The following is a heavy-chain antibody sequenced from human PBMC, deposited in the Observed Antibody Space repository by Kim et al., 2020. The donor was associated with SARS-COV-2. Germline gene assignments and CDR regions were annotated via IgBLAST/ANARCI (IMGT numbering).Heavy chain of an antibody. Sequence: GGSLRLSCAASGFTFSSYGMHWVRQAPGKGLEWVAVIWYDGSNKYYADSVKGRFTISRDNSKNTLYLQMNSLRAEDTAVYYCARDAGYCSGGSCYLDCFDYWGQGTLVTVSS. D-gene: IGHD2-15*01. CDR3: ARDAGYCSGGSCYLDCFDY. CDR2: IWYDGSNK. V-gene: IGHV3-33*01. J-gene: IGHJ4*02. CDR1: GFTFSSYG.